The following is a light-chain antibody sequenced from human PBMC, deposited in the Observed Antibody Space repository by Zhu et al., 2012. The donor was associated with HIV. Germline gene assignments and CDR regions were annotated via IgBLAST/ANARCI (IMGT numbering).Light chain of an antibody. Sequence: EIVMTQSPATLSVSPGERATLSCRASQSVSSNLAWYQQKPGQAPRLLIYGASTRATGIPARFSGSGSGTEFTLTISSLQSEDFAVYYCQQYKTRPPYTFGQGTKLEIK. CDR2: GAS. J-gene: IGKJ2*01. V-gene: IGKV3-15*01. CDR3: QQYKTRPPYT. CDR1: QSVSSN.